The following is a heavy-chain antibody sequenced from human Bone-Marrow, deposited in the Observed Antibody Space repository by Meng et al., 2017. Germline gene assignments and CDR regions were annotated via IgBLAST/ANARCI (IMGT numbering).Heavy chain of an antibody. V-gene: IGHV4-39*07. CDR2: IYYSGST. CDR3: ARGHIAVAGTEAFDI. CDR1: GGSISSSSYY. J-gene: IGHJ3*02. D-gene: IGHD6-19*01. Sequence: GSLRLSCTVSGGSISSSSYYWGWIRQPPGKGLEWIGSIYYSGSTYYNPSLKSRVTISVDTSKNQFSLKLSSVTAADTAVYYCARGHIAVAGTEAFDIWGQGTMVTVSS.